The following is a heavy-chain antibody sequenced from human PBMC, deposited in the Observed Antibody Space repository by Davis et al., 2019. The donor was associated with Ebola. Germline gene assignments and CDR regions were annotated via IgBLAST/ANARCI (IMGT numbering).Heavy chain of an antibody. D-gene: IGHD3-16*01. CDR1: GVSISRHY. CDR2: IYYTGSA. J-gene: IGHJ4*02. V-gene: IGHV4-59*11. Sequence: PGGSLRLSCTVSGVSISRHYWNWIRQPPGKRLEWIGSIYYTGSAKYNSSLNSRVSISVDTSKNQFSLKLTSVTAADTAMYYCAERGGSVWGQGTLVTVSS. CDR3: AERGGSV.